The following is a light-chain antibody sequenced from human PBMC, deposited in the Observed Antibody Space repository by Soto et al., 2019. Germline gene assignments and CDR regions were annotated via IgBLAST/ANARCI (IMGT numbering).Light chain of an antibody. J-gene: IGLJ3*02. CDR2: GNS. CDR3: QSYDSSLSGWV. Sequence: QSVLTQPPSVSGAPGQRVTISCTVSSSNIGASSDVHWYQQLPGTAPKLLIYGNSNRPSVVPDRFSGSKSGTSASLAITGLQAEDEADYYCQSYDSSLSGWVFGGGTQLTVL. V-gene: IGLV1-40*01. CDR1: SSNIGASSD.